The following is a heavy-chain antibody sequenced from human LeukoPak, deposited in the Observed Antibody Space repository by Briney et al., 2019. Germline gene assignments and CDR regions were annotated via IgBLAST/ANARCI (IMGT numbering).Heavy chain of an antibody. Sequence: AGGSLRLSCAASGFTFSNAWMTWVRQAPGKGLEWVGRIKSKTDGGTTDYAAPVKGGFTISRDNAKTSLYLQMISLRAEDTAVYYCARHLSGVTGYTYGRGIDYWGQGTLVTVSS. V-gene: IGHV3-15*01. CDR2: IKSKTDGGTT. CDR1: GFTFSNAW. D-gene: IGHD5-18*01. J-gene: IGHJ4*02. CDR3: ARHLSGVTGYTYGRGIDY.